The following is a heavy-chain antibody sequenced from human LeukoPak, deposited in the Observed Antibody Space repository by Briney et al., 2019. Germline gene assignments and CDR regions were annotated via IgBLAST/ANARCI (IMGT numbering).Heavy chain of an antibody. Sequence: PSETLSLTCAVYGGSFSGYYWSWIRQPPGKGLEWIGEINHSGSTNYNPSLKSRVTISVDTSKNQFSLKLSSVTAADTAVYYCARGLGLYFDWLLFSSRSGGFDYWGQGTLVTVSS. CDR1: GGSFSGYY. J-gene: IGHJ4*02. CDR3: ARGLGLYFDWLLFSSRSGGFDY. D-gene: IGHD3-9*01. V-gene: IGHV4-34*01. CDR2: INHSGST.